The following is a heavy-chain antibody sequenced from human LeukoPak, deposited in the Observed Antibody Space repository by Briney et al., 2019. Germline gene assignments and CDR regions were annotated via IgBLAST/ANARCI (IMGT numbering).Heavy chain of an antibody. J-gene: IGHJ5*02. V-gene: IGHV4-59*01. CDR1: GGSISSYY. CDR3: ARETYGGNSGWFDP. D-gene: IGHD4-23*01. Sequence: SETLSLTCTVSGGSISSYYWSWIRQPPGKGLEWIGYIYYSGSTNYNPSLKSRVTISEDTSKNQFSLKLSSVTAADTAVYYCARETYGGNSGWFDPWGQGTLVTVSS. CDR2: IYYSGST.